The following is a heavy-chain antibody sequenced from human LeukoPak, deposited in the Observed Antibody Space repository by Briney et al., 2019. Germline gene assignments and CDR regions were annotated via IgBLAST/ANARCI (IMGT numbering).Heavy chain of an antibody. D-gene: IGHD4-17*01. V-gene: IGHV1-2*04. CDR1: GYTCTGYY. J-gene: IGHJ6*04. Sequence: ASVKVSCKASGYTCTGYYMHWVRQAPGQGLEWMGWINPNSGGTNYAQKFQGWVTMTRDTSISTAYMELSRLRSDDTAVYYCARNGDYDYYYGMDVWGKGTTVTVSS. CDR3: ARNGDYDYYYGMDV. CDR2: INPNSGGT.